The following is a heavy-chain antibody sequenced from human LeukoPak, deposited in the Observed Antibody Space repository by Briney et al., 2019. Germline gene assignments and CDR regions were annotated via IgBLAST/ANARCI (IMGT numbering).Heavy chain of an antibody. J-gene: IGHJ4*02. D-gene: IGHD5-18*01. CDR1: GFSFSSYA. CDR3: ARGLGDAGMADGGY. V-gene: IGHV1-2*02. CDR2: IIPGGVT. Sequence: ASVKVSCKASGFSFSSYAIHWVRQAPGQGLEWMGWIIPGGVTNYAQKFQGRVAITWDTSITTAYMDLSRLTSDDTAVYYCARGLGDAGMADGGYWGQGTLVTVSS.